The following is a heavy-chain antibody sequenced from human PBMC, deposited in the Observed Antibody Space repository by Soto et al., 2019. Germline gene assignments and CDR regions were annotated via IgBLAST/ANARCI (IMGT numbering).Heavy chain of an antibody. J-gene: IGHJ6*03. V-gene: IGHV4-39*01. D-gene: IGHD3-10*01. CDR3: ARQTEDYYGPGGYYYMDG. Sequence: SETLSLTCTVSGGSISSSSYYWGWIRQPPGKGLEWIGSIYYSGSTYYNPSLKSRVTISVDTSKNQFSLKLSSVTAADTAVYYCARQTEDYYGPGGYYYMDGWGQGTTVPVSS. CDR1: GGSISSSSYY. CDR2: IYYSGST.